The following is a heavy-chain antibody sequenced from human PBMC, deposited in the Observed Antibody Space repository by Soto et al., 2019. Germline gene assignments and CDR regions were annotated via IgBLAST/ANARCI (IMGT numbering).Heavy chain of an antibody. Sequence: GGSLRLSCTASGFTFGDYAMSWVRQAPGKGLEWVGFIRSKAYGGTTEYAASVKGRFTISRDDSKSIAYLQTNSLKTEDTAVYYCTRGERVNYDFWSGYYTRYYYYYGMDVWGQGTTVTVSS. V-gene: IGHV3-49*04. D-gene: IGHD3-3*01. CDR3: TRGERVNYDFWSGYYTRYYYYYGMDV. CDR2: IRSKAYGGTT. J-gene: IGHJ6*02. CDR1: GFTFGDYA.